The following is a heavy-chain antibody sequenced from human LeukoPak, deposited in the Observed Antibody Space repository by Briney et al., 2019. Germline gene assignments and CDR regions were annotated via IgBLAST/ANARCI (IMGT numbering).Heavy chain of an antibody. Sequence: PGGSLRLSCAASGFTFSSYWMHWARQAPGKGLEWVANIKLDGTEKYYVGSVKGRFTISRDNAKNSLYLQMNSLRAEDTAVYYCASDRFYFGVWGQGTLVTVSS. CDR1: GFTFSSYW. V-gene: IGHV3-7*05. J-gene: IGHJ4*02. D-gene: IGHD3-16*01. CDR2: IKLDGTEK. CDR3: ASDRFYFGV.